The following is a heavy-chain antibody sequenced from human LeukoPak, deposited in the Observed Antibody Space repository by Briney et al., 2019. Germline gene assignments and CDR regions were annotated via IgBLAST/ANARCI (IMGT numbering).Heavy chain of an antibody. CDR3: ARDLFEGAAAGEDNWFDP. D-gene: IGHD6-13*01. CDR1: GYTFTSYY. J-gene: IGHJ5*02. Sequence: ASVKVSCKASGYTFTSYYMHWVRQAPGQGLEWMGIINPSGGSTSYARKFQGRVTMTRDTSTSTVYMELSSLRSEDTAVYYCARDLFEGAAAGEDNWFDPWGQGTLVTVSS. V-gene: IGHV1-46*01. CDR2: INPSGGST.